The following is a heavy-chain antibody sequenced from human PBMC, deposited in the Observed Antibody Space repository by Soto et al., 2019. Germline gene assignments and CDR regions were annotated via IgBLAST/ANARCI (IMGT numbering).Heavy chain of an antibody. CDR3: ARRSGNCSSTSCFYYSYYGMDV. Sequence: SGTLALTCTVSGGSSSSSSYSWGWIRQPPGKGLEWIGRIYYSGTTYYNPSLKSRVTISVATSKHQFSLKLSSVTAPDTAVYYCARRSGNCSSTSCFYYSYYGMDVCCQAPTVT. V-gene: IGHV4-39*01. CDR2: IYYSGTT. J-gene: IGHJ6*02. CDR1: GGSSSSSSYS. D-gene: IGHD2-2*01.